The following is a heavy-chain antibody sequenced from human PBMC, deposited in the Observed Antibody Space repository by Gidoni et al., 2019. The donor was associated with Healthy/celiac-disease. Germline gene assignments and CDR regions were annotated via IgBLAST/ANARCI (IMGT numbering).Heavy chain of an antibody. CDR3: SRRGWWAIHDYYYMDV. D-gene: IGHD2-8*02. CDR1: EFTFSHYW. Sequence: EVQLVESGGGLVQPGGSLRLSCAASEFTFSHYWMHWVRQAPGKGLVWVSRINSDGSSTNYADSVKGRFTISRDNVKNTLYLQMNSLRAEDTAVYYCSRRGWWAIHDYYYMDVWGKGTTVTVSS. J-gene: IGHJ6*03. CDR2: INSDGSST. V-gene: IGHV3-74*01.